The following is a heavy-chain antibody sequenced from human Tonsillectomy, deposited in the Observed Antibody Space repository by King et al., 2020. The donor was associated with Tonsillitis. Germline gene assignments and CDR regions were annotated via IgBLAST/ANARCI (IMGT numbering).Heavy chain of an antibody. CDR1: GFTFDDYA. CDR2: INWNGGST. CDR3: AREGAIVGGVAATGAFDN. J-gene: IGHJ3*02. V-gene: IGHV3-20*04. Sequence: VQLVESGGGVVRPGGSLRLSCAASGFTFDDYAMSWVRQAPGKGLEWVSGINWNGGSTGYADSVKGRFTISRDNAKNSLYLQMNSLRAEDTALYSCAREGAIVGGVAATGAFDNWGQGTMVTVSS. D-gene: IGHD2-15*01.